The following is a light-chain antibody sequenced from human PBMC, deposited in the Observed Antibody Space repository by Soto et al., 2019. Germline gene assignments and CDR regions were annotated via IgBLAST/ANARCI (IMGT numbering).Light chain of an antibody. J-gene: IGLJ7*01. V-gene: IGLV3-25*03. Sequence: SYELTQPPSLSVSPGQTATNTCSGDALPKQYVYWYQQKPGQAPVLVIYKDTERPSGIPERFSGSSSGTTVTLTISGAQAEDEADYYCHSGDTSGRYRVFGGGTQLTVL. CDR3: HSGDTSGRYRV. CDR2: KDT. CDR1: ALPKQY.